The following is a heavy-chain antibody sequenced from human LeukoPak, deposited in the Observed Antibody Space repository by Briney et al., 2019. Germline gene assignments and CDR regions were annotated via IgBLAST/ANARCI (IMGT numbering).Heavy chain of an antibody. CDR1: GGSISSYY. CDR3: ARAGRGIQLGPYDY. V-gene: IGHV4-4*07. CDR2: IYTSGST. D-gene: IGHD5-18*01. Sequence: SETLSLTCTVSGGSISSYYWSWIRQPAGKGLEWIGRIYTSGSTNYNPSLKSRVTISVDTSKNQFSLKLSSVTAADTAVYYCARAGRGIQLGPYDYWGQGTLVTVSS. J-gene: IGHJ4*02.